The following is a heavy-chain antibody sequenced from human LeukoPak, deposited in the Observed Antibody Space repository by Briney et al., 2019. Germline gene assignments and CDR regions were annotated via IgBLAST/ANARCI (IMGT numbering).Heavy chain of an antibody. D-gene: IGHD3-10*01. Sequence: PSETLSLTCTVSGYSISSGYYWGWIRQPPGKGLEWIGSIYHSGSTYYNPSLKSRVTISVDTSKNQFSLKLSSVTAADTAVYYCARPGGYYYYMDVWGKGTTVTISS. V-gene: IGHV4-38-2*02. CDR1: GYSISSGYY. CDR3: ARPGGYYYYMDV. J-gene: IGHJ6*03. CDR2: IYHSGST.